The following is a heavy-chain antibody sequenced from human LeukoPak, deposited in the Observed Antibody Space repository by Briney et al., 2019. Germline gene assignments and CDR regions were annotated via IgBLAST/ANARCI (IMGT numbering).Heavy chain of an antibody. V-gene: IGHV4-4*07. D-gene: IGHD3-10*01. Sequence: PSETLSLTCTVSGASISTYYWSWIRQPAGKGLEWIGRIYASGSTDYNPSLRSRVTISLDKSKNQFSLNLNSVTAADTAVYYCARGTSGDYWGQGTLVTVSS. CDR3: ARGTSGDY. CDR1: GASISTYY. J-gene: IGHJ4*02. CDR2: IYASGST.